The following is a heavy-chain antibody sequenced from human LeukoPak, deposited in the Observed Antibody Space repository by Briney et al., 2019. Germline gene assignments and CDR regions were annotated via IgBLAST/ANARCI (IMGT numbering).Heavy chain of an antibody. Sequence: PSQTLSLTCTVSGGSISSGDYYWSWIRQPPGKGLEWIGYIYYNGSTYYNPSLKSRVTISVDTSKNQFSLKLSSVTAADTAVYYCARSPNDYGDHDAFDIWGQGTMVTVSS. CDR3: ARSPNDYGDHDAFDI. CDR2: IYYNGST. D-gene: IGHD4-17*01. J-gene: IGHJ3*02. V-gene: IGHV4-30-4*08. CDR1: GGSISSGDYY.